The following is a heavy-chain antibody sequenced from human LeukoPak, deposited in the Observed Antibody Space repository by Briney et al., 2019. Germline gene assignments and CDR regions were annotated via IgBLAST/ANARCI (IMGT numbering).Heavy chain of an antibody. CDR1: GYSISSGYY. J-gene: IGHJ5*02. V-gene: IGHV4-38-2*02. CDR3: ARDSYYDSSGHAP. CDR2: IYHSGST. Sequence: SETLSLTCTVSGYSISSGYYWGWIRQPPGKGLEWIGSIYHSGSTYYNPSLKSRVTISIDTSKNQFSLKLRSVTAADTAVYYCARDSYYDSSGHAPWGQGILVTVSS. D-gene: IGHD3-22*01.